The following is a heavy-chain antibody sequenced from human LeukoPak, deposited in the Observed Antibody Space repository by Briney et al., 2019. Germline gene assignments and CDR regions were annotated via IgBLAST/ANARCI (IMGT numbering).Heavy chain of an antibody. CDR1: GGSFSGYY. D-gene: IGHD6-13*01. V-gene: IGHV4-34*01. CDR2: INHSGST. CDR3: AREVKQAASSDAFDI. J-gene: IGHJ3*02. Sequence: PSETLSLTCAVYGGSFSGYYWSWIRQPPGKGLEWIGEINHSGSTNYNPSLESRLIISVDTSKNQFSLRLNSVTAADTAVYFCAREVKQAASSDAFDIWGQGTLVTVSS.